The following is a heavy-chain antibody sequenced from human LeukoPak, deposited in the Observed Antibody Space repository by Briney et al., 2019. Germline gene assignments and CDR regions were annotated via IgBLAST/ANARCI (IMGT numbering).Heavy chain of an antibody. CDR2: ISSSNGDI. CDR3: VRDADGGNSWFDS. Sequence: GGSLRLSCAASGFVFSTHSMNWVRQAPGKGLEWVSWISSSNGDIYYADSVRGRFTISRDDAKKSLDLQMNSLRAEDTAVYYCVRDADGGNSWFDSWGQGTLVTVSS. J-gene: IGHJ5*01. D-gene: IGHD4-23*01. CDR1: GFVFSTHS. V-gene: IGHV3-21*01.